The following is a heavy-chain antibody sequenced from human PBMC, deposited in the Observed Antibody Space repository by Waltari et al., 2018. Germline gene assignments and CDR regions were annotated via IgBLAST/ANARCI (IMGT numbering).Heavy chain of an antibody. D-gene: IGHD6-13*01. CDR2: SKSERDGGTT. CDR3: IRQELVRLW. Sequence: EVQLVESGGGLVKPGGSLRLSCAASGFTFSNAWMNWVRQAPGQGVEGVGRSKSERDGGTTDYAAPGEGRFTISREDSKNTLYLQLNSLKTEDTAVYYCIRQELVRLWWGQGTQVTVSS. V-gene: IGHV3-15*01. CDR1: GFTFSNAW. J-gene: IGHJ4*02.